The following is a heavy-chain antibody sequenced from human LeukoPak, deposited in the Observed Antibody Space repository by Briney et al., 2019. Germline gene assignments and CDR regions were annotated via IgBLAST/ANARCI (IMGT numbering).Heavy chain of an antibody. CDR1: GFTFSGYT. D-gene: IGHD7-27*01. V-gene: IGHV3-21*01. J-gene: IGHJ4*02. CDR3: ARVGLGIGDY. CDR2: ISSSSSYI. Sequence: SGGALRLSCAASGFTFSGYTMNWVRQAPEKGLEWVSSISSSSSYIYYADSVKGRFTISRDNAKKSLYLQMNSLRAEDTAVYYCARVGLGIGDYWGQGTLVTVSS.